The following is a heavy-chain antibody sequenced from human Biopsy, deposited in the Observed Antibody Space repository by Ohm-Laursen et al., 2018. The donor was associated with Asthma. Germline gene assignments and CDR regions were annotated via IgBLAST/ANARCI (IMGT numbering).Heavy chain of an antibody. D-gene: IGHD2-2*01. CDR2: VNSVFGTT. V-gene: IGHV1-69*13. Sequence: SVKASCKSLGGTFNTYVIGWVRQAPGQGLEWMGWVNSVFGTTTYPQKFQDRVTITADDSTSTVYMELSSLRSEDTAVYYCARKAGSCISRTCYSLDFWGQGTLVTVSS. J-gene: IGHJ4*02. CDR3: ARKAGSCISRTCYSLDF. CDR1: GGTFNTYV.